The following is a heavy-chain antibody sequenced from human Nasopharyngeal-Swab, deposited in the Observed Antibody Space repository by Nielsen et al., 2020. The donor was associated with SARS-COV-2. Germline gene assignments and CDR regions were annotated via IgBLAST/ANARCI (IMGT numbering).Heavy chain of an antibody. Sequence: ASVKVSCKASGYTFTYYSIHWLRQAPGQGLEWMGWINAGNGNTKSSQKFQGRVTITRDTSASTAYMELRSLRSEDTAVYFCAGIYCSTTTCYEGRGYYYSGMDVWGQGTTVTVSS. D-gene: IGHD2-2*01. V-gene: IGHV1-3*01. CDR3: AGIYCSTTTCYEGRGYYYSGMDV. CDR2: INAGNGNT. CDR1: GYTFTYYS. J-gene: IGHJ6*02.